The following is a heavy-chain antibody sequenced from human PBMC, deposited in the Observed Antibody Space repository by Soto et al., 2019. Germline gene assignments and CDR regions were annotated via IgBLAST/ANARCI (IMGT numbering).Heavy chain of an antibody. V-gene: IGHV4-61*01. CDR3: ARDFAYFDS. Sequence: QVPLQETGPGLVKPSETLSLTFTVSGGSFNGGSYSWSWIRQPPGKGLEWIGYVYHTGRTSYHTSPQRRVSISMDTSKNQFSLNMYSVTAADTAVYFCARDFAYFDSWGQGTLVTVSS. D-gene: IGHD3-3*01. CDR1: GGSFNGGSYS. CDR2: VYHTGRT. J-gene: IGHJ4*02.